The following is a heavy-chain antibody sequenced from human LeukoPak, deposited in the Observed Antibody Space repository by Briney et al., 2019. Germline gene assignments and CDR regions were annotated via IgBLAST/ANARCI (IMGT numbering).Heavy chain of an antibody. CDR3: ARVGGTNYYYGMDV. V-gene: IGHV4-59*02. Sequence: SETLSLTRTVSGGSVSNYYWSWIRQPPGKGLEWMWYIYYSGSTNYNPTPKSRVTISVDTSTNQSSLKLSSAPAADTALYYCARVGGTNYYYGMDVWGQGTTVTVSS. D-gene: IGHD1-26*01. J-gene: IGHJ6*02. CDR1: GGSVSNYY. CDR2: IYYSGST.